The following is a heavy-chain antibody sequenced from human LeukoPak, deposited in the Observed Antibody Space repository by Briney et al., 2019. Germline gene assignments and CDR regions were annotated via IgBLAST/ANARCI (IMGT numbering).Heavy chain of an antibody. CDR2: ISVSGAST. D-gene: IGHD3-10*01. J-gene: IGHJ5*02. CDR1: GFTFSNYA. Sequence: GWSLRLSCAASGFTFSNYAMSWVRQAPGKGLEWVSGISVSGASTYYADSVKGRFTISRDIPNNTLYLQMNSLRGEDTAVYYCAKVMIWGEGWFDPWGQGTLVTVSP. V-gene: IGHV3-23*01. CDR3: AKVMIWGEGWFDP.